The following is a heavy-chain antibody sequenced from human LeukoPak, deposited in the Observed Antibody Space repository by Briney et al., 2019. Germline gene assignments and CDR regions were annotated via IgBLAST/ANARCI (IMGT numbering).Heavy chain of an antibody. CDR2: INPSSGST. J-gene: IGHJ4*02. V-gene: IGHV1-46*01. D-gene: IGHD3-22*01. CDR3: ARVGGYDSSGYYQSY. Sequence: ASVKVSCKASGYTFTSYYMHWVRQAPGQGLEWMGIINPSSGSTSYAQKFQGRVTMTRDTSTSTVYMELSSLRSEDTAVYYCARVGGYDSSGYYQSYWGQGTLVTVSS. CDR1: GYTFTSYY.